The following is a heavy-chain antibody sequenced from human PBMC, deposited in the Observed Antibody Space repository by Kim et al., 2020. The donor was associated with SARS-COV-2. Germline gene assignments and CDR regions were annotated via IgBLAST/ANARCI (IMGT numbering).Heavy chain of an antibody. D-gene: IGHD6-25*01. CDR2: GGRK. J-gene: IGHJ5*02. V-gene: IGHV3-23*01. CDR3: ANARLS. Sequence: GGRKYYADPVKGRFTISRDNSKNTLYLQMNSLRAEDTAVYYCANARLSWGQGTLVTVSS.